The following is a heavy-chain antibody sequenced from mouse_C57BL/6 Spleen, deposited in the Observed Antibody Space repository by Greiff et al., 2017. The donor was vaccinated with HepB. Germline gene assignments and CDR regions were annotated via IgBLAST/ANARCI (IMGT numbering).Heavy chain of an antibody. CDR2: IYPGSGST. D-gene: IGHD2-4*01. CDR1: GYTFTSYW. J-gene: IGHJ3*01. V-gene: IGHV1-55*01. CDR3: ARRGVYYDYKAWFAY. Sequence: VQLQQPGAELVKPGASVKMSCKASGYTFTSYWITWVKQRPGQGLEWIGDIYPGSGSTNYNEKFKSKATLTVDTSSSTAYMQLSSLTSEDSAVYYCARRGVYYDYKAWFAYWGQGTLVTVSA.